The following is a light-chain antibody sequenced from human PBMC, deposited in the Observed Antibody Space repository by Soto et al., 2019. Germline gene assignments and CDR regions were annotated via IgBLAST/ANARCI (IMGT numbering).Light chain of an antibody. V-gene: IGLV1-51*02. Sequence: QSVLTQPPSVSAAPGQKVTISCSGSSSNIGNNYVSWYQQLPGTAPKLLIYENNKRPSGIPDRFSGSKSGTSATLGITGLQTGDEADYYYGTWDSSLSAYVFGTGTKVPV. CDR3: GTWDSSLSAYV. CDR2: ENN. CDR1: SSNIGNNY. J-gene: IGLJ1*01.